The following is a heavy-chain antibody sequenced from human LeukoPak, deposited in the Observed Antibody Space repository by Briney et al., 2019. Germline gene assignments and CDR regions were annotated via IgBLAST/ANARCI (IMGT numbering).Heavy chain of an antibody. CDR2: IYYSGTT. CDR3: ARDSRPAHYYDSSGQDWYFDL. Sequence: SETLSLTCTVSGGSISSYYWSWIRQPPGKGLEWIGYIYYSGTTNYNPSLKSGVTISVVTSKNQFSLKLSSVTAADTAVYYCARDSRPAHYYDSSGQDWYFDLWGRGTLVTVSS. J-gene: IGHJ2*01. D-gene: IGHD3-22*01. V-gene: IGHV4-59*01. CDR1: GGSISSYY.